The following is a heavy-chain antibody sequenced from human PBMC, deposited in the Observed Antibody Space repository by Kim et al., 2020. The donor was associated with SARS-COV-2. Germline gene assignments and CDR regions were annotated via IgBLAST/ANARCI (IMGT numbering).Heavy chain of an antibody. CDR3: ARMYYYDSSPFHYFDY. CDR2: IYYSGST. D-gene: IGHD3-22*01. Sequence: SETLSLTCTVSGGSISSSSYYWGWIRQPPGKGLEWIGSIYYSGSTYYNPSLKSRVTISVDTSKNQFSLKLSSVTAADTAVYYCARMYYYDSSPFHYFDYWGQGTLVTVSS. CDR1: GGSISSSSYY. J-gene: IGHJ4*02. V-gene: IGHV4-39*01.